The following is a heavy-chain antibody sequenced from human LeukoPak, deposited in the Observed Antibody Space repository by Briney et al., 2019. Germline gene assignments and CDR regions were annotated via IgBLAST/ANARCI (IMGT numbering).Heavy chain of an antibody. CDR3: VLAGSGSYYFDY. Sequence: GESLKISCKGFGYXFTNYWICWVRQMPGKGLEWMGTIFPGDSDTRYSPYSQGQVTISADKYINTAYLQWSSLKASDTAMYYCVLAGSGSYYFDYWGQGILVTVSS. D-gene: IGHD3-10*01. V-gene: IGHV5-51*01. CDR2: IFPGDSDT. J-gene: IGHJ4*02. CDR1: GYXFTNYW.